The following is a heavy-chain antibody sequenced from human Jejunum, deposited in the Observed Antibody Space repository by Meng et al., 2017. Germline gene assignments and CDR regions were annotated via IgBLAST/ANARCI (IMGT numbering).Heavy chain of an antibody. D-gene: IGHD3-22*01. CDR2: ISSGGIAT. CDR1: GFSFSTYA. J-gene: IGHJ4*02. Sequence: GGSLRLSCVASGFSFSTYAMRWVRQTPGKGLEWVSAISSGGIATYYADSVKGRFTISRDNSKNTLYVELSSLRAEDTATFYCAKQNSRGYYYLENWGQGTLVTVSS. V-gene: IGHV3-23*01. CDR3: AKQNSRGYYYLEN.